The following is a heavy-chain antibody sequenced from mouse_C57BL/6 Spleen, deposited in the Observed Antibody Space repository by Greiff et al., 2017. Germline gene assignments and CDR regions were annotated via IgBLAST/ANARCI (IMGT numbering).Heavy chain of an antibody. CDR3: AREANGSMDY. D-gene: IGHD1-1*01. CDR1: GYTFTNYW. J-gene: IGHJ4*01. CDR2: IYPGGGYT. Sequence: VQRVESGAELVRPGTSVKMSCKASGYTFTNYWIGWAKQRPGHGLEWIGDIYPGGGYTNYNEKFKGKATLTADKSSSTAYMQFSSLTSEDSAIYYCAREANGSMDYWGQGTSVTVSS. V-gene: IGHV1-63*01.